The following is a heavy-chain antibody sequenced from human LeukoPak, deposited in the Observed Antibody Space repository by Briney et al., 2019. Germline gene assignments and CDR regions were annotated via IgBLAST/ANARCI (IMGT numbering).Heavy chain of an antibody. CDR3: ARGGAAEYFQY. J-gene: IGHJ1*01. CDR2: INHSGSA. V-gene: IGHV4-34*01. Sequence: SETLSLTCAVYGGSFSGYYWSWIRQPPGKGLEWIGEINHSGSANYNPSLKSRVTISVDTPKNQFSLNLTSVTAADTAVYFCARGGAAEYFQYWGQGTLVIVSS. CDR1: GGSFSGYY. D-gene: IGHD3-16*01.